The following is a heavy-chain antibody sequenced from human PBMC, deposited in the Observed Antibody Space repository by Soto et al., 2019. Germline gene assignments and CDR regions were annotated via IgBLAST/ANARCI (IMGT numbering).Heavy chain of an antibody. Sequence: QVQLVQSGAEVMKPGASVKVSCKASGYTFTDYGVSWVRQAPGQGLEWMGWISAYNGDTKYAQKVQGSVTMTTDTSTSTAYMELRRLRSDDTAVYYCARDRHFASGGANWFDPWGQGTLVTVSS. CDR2: ISAYNGDT. CDR1: GYTFTDYG. CDR3: ARDRHFASGGANWFDP. V-gene: IGHV1-18*01. D-gene: IGHD3-10*01. J-gene: IGHJ5*02.